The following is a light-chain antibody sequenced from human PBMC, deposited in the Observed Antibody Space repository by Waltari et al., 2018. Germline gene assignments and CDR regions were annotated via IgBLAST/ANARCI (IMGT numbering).Light chain of an antibody. CDR2: DVS. CDR1: SRDIGAYNY. CDR3: CSYTNSNTFF. Sequence: QAALTQPPSVSGSPGQSVTISCTGTSRDIGAYNYVSWYQHHPGKAPKLMIYDVSKRPSGVSDRFSGSKSGNTASLTISGLQTEDEADYYCCSYTNSNTFFFGGGTRLTVL. V-gene: IGLV2-11*01. J-gene: IGLJ7*01.